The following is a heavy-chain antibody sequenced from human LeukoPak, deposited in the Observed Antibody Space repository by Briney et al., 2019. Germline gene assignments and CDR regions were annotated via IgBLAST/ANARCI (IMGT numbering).Heavy chain of an antibody. D-gene: IGHD2-2*01. Sequence: PGGSLRLSCAASGFTFSSYWMSWVRQAPGKGLEWVANIKQDGSEKYYVDSVKGRFTISRDNAKNSLYLQMNSLRAEDTAVYYCARDTAYCSSTSCSYHAFDIWGQGTMVTVSS. CDR1: GFTFSSYW. J-gene: IGHJ3*02. CDR3: ARDTAYCSSTSCSYHAFDI. V-gene: IGHV3-7*01. CDR2: IKQDGSEK.